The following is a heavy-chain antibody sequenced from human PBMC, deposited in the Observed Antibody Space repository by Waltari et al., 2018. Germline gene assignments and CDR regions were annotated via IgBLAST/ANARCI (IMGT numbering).Heavy chain of an antibody. CDR1: GYTFTGYA. V-gene: IGHV1-2*06. CDR2: INPKNGDT. D-gene: IGHD3-22*01. Sequence: LVPSGPEVKKPGASVKVSCQASGYTFTGYAILWVRLAPGQWLEWMGRINPKNGDTHYAQKFQGRVSMTTDTATNTAFMELHRLRSDDTAVYYCLRDSSGSHFDYWGQGTLVTVSS. CDR3: LRDSSGSHFDY. J-gene: IGHJ4*02.